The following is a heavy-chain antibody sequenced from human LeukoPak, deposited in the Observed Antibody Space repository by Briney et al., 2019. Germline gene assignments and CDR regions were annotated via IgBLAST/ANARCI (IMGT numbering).Heavy chain of an antibody. J-gene: IGHJ4*02. Sequence: ASVKVSCKASGGTFSSYAISWVRQAPGQGLEWMGGIIPIFGTANYAQKFQGRVTITTDESTSTAYMELSSLRSEDTAVYYCVRGYYYDSSGYFDYFDYWGQGTLVTVSS. CDR3: VRGYYYDSSGYFDYFDY. D-gene: IGHD3-22*01. V-gene: IGHV1-69*05. CDR2: IIPIFGTA. CDR1: GGTFSSYA.